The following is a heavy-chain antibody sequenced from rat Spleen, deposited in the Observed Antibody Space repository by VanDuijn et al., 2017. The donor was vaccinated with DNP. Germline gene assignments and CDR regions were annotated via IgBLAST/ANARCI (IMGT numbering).Heavy chain of an antibody. Sequence: EVQLVESGGDLVQPGRSLKLFCAASGFTFSDYYMAWIRQAPTKGLEWVAYIRYDGGSTKYGDSVKDRFTISRDNAKNTLYLQSNSLRSEDMATYYCARWNSGHFDYWGQGVMVPVSS. J-gene: IGHJ2*01. D-gene: IGHD4-3*01. CDR1: GFTFSDYY. V-gene: IGHV5-22*01. CDR3: ARWNSGHFDY. CDR2: IRYDGGST.